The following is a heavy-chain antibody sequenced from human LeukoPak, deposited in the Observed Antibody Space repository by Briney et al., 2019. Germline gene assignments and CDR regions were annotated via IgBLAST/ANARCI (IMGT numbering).Heavy chain of an antibody. CDR2: ISSSSSYI. CDR1: GFTFSSHS. CDR3: AKVSSSWYYFDY. D-gene: IGHD6-13*01. V-gene: IGHV3-21*04. Sequence: GGSLRLSCAATGFTFSSHSMNWVRQAPGKGLEWVSSISSSSSYIYYADSVKGRFTISRDNSKNTLYLQMNSLRAEDTAVYYCAKVSSSWYYFDYWGQGTLVTVSS. J-gene: IGHJ4*02.